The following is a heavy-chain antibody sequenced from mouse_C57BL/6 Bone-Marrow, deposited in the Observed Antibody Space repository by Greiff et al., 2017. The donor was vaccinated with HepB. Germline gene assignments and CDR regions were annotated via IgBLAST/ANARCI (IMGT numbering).Heavy chain of an antibody. Sequence: QVQLQQPGAELVMPGASVKLSCKASGYTFTSYWMHWVKQRPGQGLEWIGEIYPSDSYTNYNQKFKGKSTLTVDKSSSTAYMQLSRLTSEDSAVYYGARWGWGDFDYWGQGTTLTVSS. V-gene: IGHV1-69*01. CDR3: ARWGWGDFDY. CDR2: IYPSDSYT. D-gene: IGHD3-3*01. CDR1: GYTFTSYW. J-gene: IGHJ2*01.